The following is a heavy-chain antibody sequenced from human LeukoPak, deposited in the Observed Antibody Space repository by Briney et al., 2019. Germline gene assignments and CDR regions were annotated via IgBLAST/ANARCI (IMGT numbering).Heavy chain of an antibody. Sequence: GGSLRLSCAASGFTFSSYSMNWVRQAPGKGLEWVSSISSSSSYIYYADSVKGRFTISGDNAKNSLYLQMNRLRAEDTAVYYCARDGVYDFWSGYQTTFDYWGQGTLVTVSS. J-gene: IGHJ4*02. CDR1: GFTFSSYS. CDR3: ARDGVYDFWSGYQTTFDY. CDR2: ISSSSSYI. V-gene: IGHV3-21*01. D-gene: IGHD3-3*01.